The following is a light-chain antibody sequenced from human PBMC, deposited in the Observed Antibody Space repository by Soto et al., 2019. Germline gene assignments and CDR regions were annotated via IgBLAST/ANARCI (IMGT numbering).Light chain of an antibody. V-gene: IGKV3-20*01. Sequence: EIVLTDSPGTLSLSRWEIATLSCRASQSVSSSYLAWYQQKPGQAPRLLIYGASSRATGIPDRFSGSGSGTDFTLTISSLQSEDFAFYDCQQYYKWPPWTFGQATKVDIK. CDR3: QQYYKWPPWT. J-gene: IGKJ1*01. CDR1: QSVSSSY. CDR2: GAS.